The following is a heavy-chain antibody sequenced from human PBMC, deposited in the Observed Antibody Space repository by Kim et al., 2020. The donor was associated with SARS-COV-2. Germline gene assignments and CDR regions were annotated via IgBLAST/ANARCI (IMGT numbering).Heavy chain of an antibody. Sequence: GGSLRLSCAASGFTFSYYSMHWVRQPPGKGLEWVALISYDENNKYYTDSVKGRFTIPRDNSKNMLYLQMSSLTAADTAVYYCARDAVATFYDYTWGSYRPPSEGRMDVWGQGTTVTVSS. D-gene: IGHD3-16*02. J-gene: IGHJ6*02. CDR2: ISYDENNK. CDR3: ARDAVATFYDYTWGSYRPPSEGRMDV. V-gene: IGHV3-30*04. CDR1: GFTFSYYS.